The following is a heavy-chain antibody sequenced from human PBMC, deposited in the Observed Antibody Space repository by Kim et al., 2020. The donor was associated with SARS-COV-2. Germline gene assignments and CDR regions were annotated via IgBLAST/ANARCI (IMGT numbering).Heavy chain of an antibody. D-gene: IGHD2-21*01. J-gene: IGHJ6*03. Sequence: GGSLRLSCAASGFSFSDYVVAWVRQGPGKGPEWIAAISGRGNTYYADSVKGRFTISRGNSKSTVYLQMSGLGAADTAVYYCAKGVKEDLLRCGGGHYYHMGVWGKGNTVTVFS. V-gene: IGHV3-23*01. CDR2: ISGRGNT. CDR1: GFSFSDYV. CDR3: AKGVKEDLLRCGGGHYYHMGV.